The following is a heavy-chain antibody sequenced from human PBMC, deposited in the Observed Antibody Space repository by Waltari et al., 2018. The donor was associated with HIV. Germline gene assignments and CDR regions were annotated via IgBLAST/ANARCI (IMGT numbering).Heavy chain of an antibody. CDR1: GFTFDDYA. CDR3: AKGPFDY. J-gene: IGHJ4*02. V-gene: IGHV3-9*01. CDR2: ISWNSGSI. Sequence: EVQLVESGGGLVQPGRSLRLSCAASGFTFDDYAMHWVRQAPGKGLEWVAGISWNSGSIGYEDSVKGRFTISRDNAKNSVYLEMNSRRTEDTALYYCAKGPFDYWGQGTLVTVSS.